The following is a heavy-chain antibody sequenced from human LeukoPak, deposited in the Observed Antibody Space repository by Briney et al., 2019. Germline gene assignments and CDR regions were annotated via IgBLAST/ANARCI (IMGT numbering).Heavy chain of an antibody. CDR1: GGSISKFY. J-gene: IGHJ4*02. D-gene: IGHD3-22*01. CDR3: ATDYYDSSGYYALFDY. Sequence: SSETLSLTCSVSGGSISKFYWSWIRQPPGKGLEWIGYIYYSGSTNYNPSLKSRVTISVDTSKDQFSLKLSSVTAADTAVYYCATDYYDSSGYYALFDYWGQGTLVTVSS. V-gene: IGHV4-59*12. CDR2: IYYSGST.